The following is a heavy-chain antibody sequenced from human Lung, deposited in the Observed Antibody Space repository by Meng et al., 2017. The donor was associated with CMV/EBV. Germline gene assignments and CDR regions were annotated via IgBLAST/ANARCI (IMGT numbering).Heavy chain of an antibody. CDR1: GYTFSSYS. D-gene: IGHD7-27*01. V-gene: IGHV3-23*01. Sequence: SCRASGYTFSSYSMSWVRQAPGKGLEWVSSISGSGGSTYSADSVKGRLTIPRDNSESTLYLQMNSLTAEDTAIYYCVKGWQNLGDYWGQGTLVTVSS. CDR2: ISGSGGST. CDR3: VKGWQNLGDY. J-gene: IGHJ4*02.